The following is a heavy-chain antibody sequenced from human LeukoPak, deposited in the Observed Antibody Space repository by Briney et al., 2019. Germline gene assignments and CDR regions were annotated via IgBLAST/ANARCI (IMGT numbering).Heavy chain of an antibody. V-gene: IGHV4-59*01. D-gene: IGHD6-13*01. Sequence: SSETLSLTCTVSGGSISSYYWSWIRQPPGKGLEWIGYIYYSGSTNYKPSLKSRVTISVDTSKNQFSLKLSSVTAADTAVYYCARVYYSSSYDYWYFDLWGRGTLVTVSS. J-gene: IGHJ2*01. CDR1: GGSISSYY. CDR2: IYYSGST. CDR3: ARVYYSSSYDYWYFDL.